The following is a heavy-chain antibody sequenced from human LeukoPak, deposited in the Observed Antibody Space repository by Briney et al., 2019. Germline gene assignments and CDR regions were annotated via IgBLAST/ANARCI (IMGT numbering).Heavy chain of an antibody. CDR1: GYTFTSYG. Sequence: ASVKVSCKASGYTFTSYGISWVRQAPGQGLEWMGWISAYSGGTHYAQKYQGRVTMTRDTSISTVYMEKSRLTSDDTAVYSCAGSGYGDASLFDSWGQGTLVTVSS. J-gene: IGHJ4*02. V-gene: IGHV1-18*01. D-gene: IGHD5-12*01. CDR3: AGSGYGDASLFDS. CDR2: ISAYSGGT.